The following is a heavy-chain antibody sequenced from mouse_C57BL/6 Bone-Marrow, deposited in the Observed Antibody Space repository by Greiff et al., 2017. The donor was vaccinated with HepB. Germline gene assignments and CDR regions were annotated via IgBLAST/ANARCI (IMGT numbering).Heavy chain of an antibody. CDR1: GFTFSDYG. CDR3: ARDPYYYGSSPQYFDV. D-gene: IGHD1-1*01. Sequence: EVQGVESGGGLVKPGGSLKLSCAASGFTFSDYGMHWVRQAPEKGLEWVAYISSGSSTIYYADTVKGRFTISRDNAKNTLFLQMTSLRSEDTAMDYGARDPYYYGSSPQYFDVWGTGTTVTVSS. J-gene: IGHJ1*03. V-gene: IGHV5-17*01. CDR2: ISSGSSTI.